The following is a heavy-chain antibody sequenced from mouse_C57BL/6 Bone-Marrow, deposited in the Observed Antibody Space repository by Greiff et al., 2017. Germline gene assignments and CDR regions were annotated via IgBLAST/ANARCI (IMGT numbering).Heavy chain of an antibody. V-gene: IGHV1-55*01. CDR1: GYTFTSYW. D-gene: IGHD1-1*01. Sequence: QVQLQQSGAELVKPGASVKMSCKASGYTFTSYWITWVKQRPGQGLEWFGDIYPGSGSTNYNEKFKSKATLTVDTSSSTAYMQLSSLTSEDSAVYYCARGELLLVVRFAYWGQGTLVTVSA. J-gene: IGHJ3*01. CDR3: ARGELLLVVRFAY. CDR2: IYPGSGST.